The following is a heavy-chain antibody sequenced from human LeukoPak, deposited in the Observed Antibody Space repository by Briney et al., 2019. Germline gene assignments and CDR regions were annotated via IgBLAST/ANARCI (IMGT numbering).Heavy chain of an antibody. Sequence: PSETLSLTCTVSGGSISSYYWSWIRQPPGKGLEWIGYINHIGSTNYNPSLGSRVTIAVDTSKNQFSLKLRSVTAADTAVYYCARDYYGSGSYYRELSWFDPWGQGTLVTVSS. D-gene: IGHD3-10*01. V-gene: IGHV4-59*01. CDR2: INHIGST. CDR1: GGSISSYY. CDR3: ARDYYGSGSYYRELSWFDP. J-gene: IGHJ5*02.